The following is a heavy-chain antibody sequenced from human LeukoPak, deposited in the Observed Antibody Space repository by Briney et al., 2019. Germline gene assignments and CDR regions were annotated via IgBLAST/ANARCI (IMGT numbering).Heavy chain of an antibody. V-gene: IGHV1-2*02. CDR2: INPKSGAA. CDR3: ARGAEAETSPLDF. J-gene: IGHJ4*02. D-gene: IGHD6-13*01. Sequence: APVKVSYKASGYIFSDYYMHWVRQAPGQGHEWLGWINPKSGAADYAQQFRGRVTMTRDTSINTDYMEMKRVTSDDTAVYYCARGAEAETSPLDFWGQGTLVIVS. CDR1: GYIFSDYY.